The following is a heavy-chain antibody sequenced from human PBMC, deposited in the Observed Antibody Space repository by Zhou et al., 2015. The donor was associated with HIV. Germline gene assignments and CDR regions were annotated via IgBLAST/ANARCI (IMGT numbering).Heavy chain of an antibody. Sequence: QVQLVQSGAEVKKPGSSVKVSCKASGGTFSSYAISWVRQAPGQGLEWMGGIIPIFGTANYAQKFQGRVTITADESTSTAYMELSSLRSEDTAVYYCARDGYYDSSGYSPRGFDYWGQGTLGHRLL. V-gene: IGHV1-69*12. D-gene: IGHD3-22*01. CDR1: GGTFSSYA. CDR2: IIPIFGTA. J-gene: IGHJ4*02. CDR3: ARDGYYDSSGYSPRGFDY.